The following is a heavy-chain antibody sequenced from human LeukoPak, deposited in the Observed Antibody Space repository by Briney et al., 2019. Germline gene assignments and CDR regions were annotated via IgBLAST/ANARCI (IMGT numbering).Heavy chain of an antibody. J-gene: IGHJ4*02. V-gene: IGHV3-23*01. Sequence: GGSLRLSCAASEFTFSSYGMNWVRQAPGQGLEWVSGIRPSGGGTYYADSVKGRFTISRDDSKNTLSLQMNSLRVEDTAVYYCAQDLAWGAFDHWGQGTLVTVSS. D-gene: IGHD7-27*01. CDR3: AQDLAWGAFDH. CDR1: EFTFSSYG. CDR2: IRPSGGGT.